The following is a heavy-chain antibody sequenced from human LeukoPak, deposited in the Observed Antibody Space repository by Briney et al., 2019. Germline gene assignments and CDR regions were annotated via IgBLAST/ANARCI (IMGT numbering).Heavy chain of an antibody. CDR3: ARGDSSGYYAHPFDY. CDR2: IKWNGGST. D-gene: IGHD3-22*01. Sequence: GGSLRLSCAASGFTFDDYGMSWVRQAPGKGLEWVSGIKWNGGSTGYADSVKGRFTISRDNAKNSLYLQVNSLRAEDTALYYCARGDSSGYYAHPFDYWGQGTLVTVSS. J-gene: IGHJ4*02. V-gene: IGHV3-20*04. CDR1: GFTFDDYG.